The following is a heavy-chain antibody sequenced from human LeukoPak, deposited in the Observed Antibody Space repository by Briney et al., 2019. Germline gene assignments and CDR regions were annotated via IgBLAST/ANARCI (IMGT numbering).Heavy chain of an antibody. CDR3: AKDRGYSNNAIFHY. D-gene: IGHD5-12*01. CDR1: GFTFDDYT. CDR2: INWNGRSV. Sequence: PGGSLRLSCAASGFTFDDYTMHWVRQVPGKGLEWVSSINWNGRSVGYADSVRGRFTISRDNAKNSVFLQMNSLRGEDTAFYYCAKDRGYSNNAIFHYWGQGTLVTVSS. J-gene: IGHJ4*02. V-gene: IGHV3-9*01.